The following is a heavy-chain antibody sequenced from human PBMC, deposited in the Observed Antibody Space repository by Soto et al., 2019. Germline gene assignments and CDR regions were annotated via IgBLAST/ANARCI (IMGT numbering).Heavy chain of an antibody. D-gene: IGHD3-3*01. Sequence: PSETLSLTCTVSGGSISSGGYYWSWIRQHPGKGLEWIGYIYYSGSTYYNPSLKSRVTISVDTSKNQFSLKLSSVTAADTAVYYCARGGNPGYDFWSGYYTGRAFDIWGQGTMVTVSS. J-gene: IGHJ3*02. V-gene: IGHV4-31*03. CDR2: IYYSGST. CDR3: ARGGNPGYDFWSGYYTGRAFDI. CDR1: GGSISSGGYY.